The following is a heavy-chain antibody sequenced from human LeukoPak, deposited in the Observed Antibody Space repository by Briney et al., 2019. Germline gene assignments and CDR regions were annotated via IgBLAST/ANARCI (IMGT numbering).Heavy chain of an antibody. CDR1: GFTFDDYA. J-gene: IGHJ3*02. CDR2: ISWNSGSI. V-gene: IGHV3-9*01. D-gene: IGHD6-19*01. CDR3: AKDIRSGYSSGWYAGFDAFDI. Sequence: GGSLRLSCAASGFTFDDYAMHWVRQAPGKGLEWVSGISWNSGSIGYADSVKGRFTISRDNAKNSLYLQMNSLRAEDTALYYCAKDIRSGYSSGWYAGFDAFDIWGQGTMVTVSS.